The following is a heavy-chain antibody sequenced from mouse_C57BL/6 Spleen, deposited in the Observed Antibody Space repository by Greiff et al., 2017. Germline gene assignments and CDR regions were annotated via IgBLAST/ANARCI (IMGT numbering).Heavy chain of an antibody. D-gene: IGHD1-1*01. CDR1: GYAFSSYW. CDR3: ARYDYGSSWSFDY. J-gene: IGHJ2*01. V-gene: IGHV1-80*01. Sequence: VQVVESGAELVKPGASVKISCKASGYAFSSYWMNWVKQRPGKGLEWIGQIYPGDGDANYNGKFKGKATLTADKSSSTAYMQLSSLTSEDSAVYFCARYDYGSSWSFDYWGQGTTLTVSS. CDR2: IYPGDGDA.